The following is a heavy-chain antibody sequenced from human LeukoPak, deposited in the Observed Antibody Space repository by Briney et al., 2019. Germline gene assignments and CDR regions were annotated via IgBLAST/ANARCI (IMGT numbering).Heavy chain of an antibody. J-gene: IGHJ3*02. Sequence: GGSLRLSCAASGFTFSNAWMSWVRQAPGKGLEWVGRIKSKTDGGTTDYAAPVKGRFTISRDDSKNTLYLQMNSLKTEDTAVYYCTTHRAEHYYYDSRGDAFDIWGQGTMVTVSS. CDR2: IKSKTDGGTT. CDR3: TTHRAEHYYYDSRGDAFDI. V-gene: IGHV3-15*01. CDR1: GFTFSNAW. D-gene: IGHD3-22*01.